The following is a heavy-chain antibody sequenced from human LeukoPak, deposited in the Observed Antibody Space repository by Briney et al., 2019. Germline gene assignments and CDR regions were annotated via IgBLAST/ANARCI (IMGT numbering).Heavy chain of an antibody. CDR1: GYTFTGYY. V-gene: IGHV1-2*02. Sequence: ASVKVSCTGSGYTFTGYYMNWVRQAPGQGLEWMGWINANSGGTNYSQKFQGRVTITRDTPISTDDMELIRLRSDDTAVYFVRRARRIVGATRGVDSWGEGALVTASS. D-gene: IGHD1-26*01. J-gene: IGHJ4*02. CDR3: RRARRIVGATRGVDS. CDR2: INANSGGT.